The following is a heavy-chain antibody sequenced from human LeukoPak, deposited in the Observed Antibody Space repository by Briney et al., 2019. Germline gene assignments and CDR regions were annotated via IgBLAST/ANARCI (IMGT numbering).Heavy chain of an antibody. CDR3: AKGYSGSYYSPPTFDY. D-gene: IGHD1-26*01. CDR1: RFTFSTYW. J-gene: IGHJ4*02. CDR2: INSDGSST. Sequence: PGGSLRLSCAASRFTFSTYWMHWVRQAPGKGLVWVSRINSDGSSTDYADSVKGRFTISRDNAKNSLYLQINSLRAEDMALYYCAKGYSGSYYSPPTFDYWGQGTLVTVSS. V-gene: IGHV3-74*01.